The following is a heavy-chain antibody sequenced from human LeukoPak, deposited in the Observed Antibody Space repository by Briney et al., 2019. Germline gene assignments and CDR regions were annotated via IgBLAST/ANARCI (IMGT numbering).Heavy chain of an antibody. J-gene: IGHJ4*02. CDR3: ARQPRSAGGYYYYYFDY. V-gene: IGHV3-66*04. CDR1: GFTVSSNF. Sequence: PGGSLRLSCAASGFTVSSNFMSWVRQAPGKGLEWVSVIYTGGGTYYADSVKGRFTISRDNSKNTLYLQMNSLRAEDTAVYYCARQPRSAGGYYYYYFDYWGQGTLVTVSS. CDR2: IYTGGGT. D-gene: IGHD3-22*01.